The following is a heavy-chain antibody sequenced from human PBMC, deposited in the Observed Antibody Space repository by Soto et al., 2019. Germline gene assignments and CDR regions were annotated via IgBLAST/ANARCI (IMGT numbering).Heavy chain of an antibody. V-gene: IGHV4-34*01. Sequence: SETLSLTCAVYGGSFSGYYWSWIRQPPGKGLEWIGEINHSGSTNYNPSLKSRVTISVDTSKNQFSLKLSSVTAADTAVYYCASALSTTGTTYYYYGMDVWGQGTTVTVSS. D-gene: IGHD1-1*01. CDR1: GGSFSGYY. CDR3: ASALSTTGTTYYYYGMDV. J-gene: IGHJ6*02. CDR2: INHSGST.